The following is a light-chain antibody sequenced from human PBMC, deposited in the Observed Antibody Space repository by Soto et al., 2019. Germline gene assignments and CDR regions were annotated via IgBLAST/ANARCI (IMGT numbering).Light chain of an antibody. CDR3: QQTNNFPIT. CDR1: QSISNW. V-gene: IGKV1-12*01. CDR2: DVS. J-gene: IGKJ5*01. Sequence: IQLTQSPSSLSASVGDRVTITCRASQSISNWLAWYQQKPGIAPKLLIYDVSRLQSGVPSRFSGSGSGTEFTLTISSLQPEDFATYYCQQTNNFPITFGQGTRLEIK.